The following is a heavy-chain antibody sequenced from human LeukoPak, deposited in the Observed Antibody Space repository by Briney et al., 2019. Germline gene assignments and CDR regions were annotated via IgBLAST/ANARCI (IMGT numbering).Heavy chain of an antibody. CDR2: INPNSGGT. CDR1: GGTFSSYE. D-gene: IGHD3-10*01. CDR3: ARDYYGSGSYYTFGY. Sequence: GSSVKVSCKASGGTFSSYEISWVRQAPGQGLEWMGWINPNSGGTNYAQKFQGRVTMTRDTSISTAYMEQSRLRSDDTAVYYCARDYYGSGSYYTFGYWGQGTLVTVSS. J-gene: IGHJ4*02. V-gene: IGHV1-2*02.